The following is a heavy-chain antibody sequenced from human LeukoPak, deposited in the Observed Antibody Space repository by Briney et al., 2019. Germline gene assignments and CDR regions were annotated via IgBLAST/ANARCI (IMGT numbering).Heavy chain of an antibody. V-gene: IGHV1-8*03. J-gene: IGHJ4*02. CDR2: MNPNSGNT. CDR3: ASLRCSSTSCYLDY. D-gene: IGHD2-2*01. Sequence: ASVKVSCKASGYTFTSYDINWVRQATGQGLEWTGWMNPNSGNTGYAQKFQGRVTITRNTSISTAYMELSSLRSEDTAVYYCASLRCSSTSCYLDYWGQGTLVTVSS. CDR1: GYTFTSYD.